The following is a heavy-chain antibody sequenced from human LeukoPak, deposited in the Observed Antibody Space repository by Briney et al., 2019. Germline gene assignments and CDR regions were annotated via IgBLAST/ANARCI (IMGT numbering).Heavy chain of an antibody. D-gene: IGHD5-18*01. V-gene: IGHV4-59*08. CDR1: GGSISSYY. Sequence: PSETLSLTCTVSGGSISSYYWSWIRQPPGKGLEWIGYIYYSGSTNYNPSLKSRVTISVDTSKNQFSLKLSSVTAADTAVYYCARTPQVEQLWYPIYFDYWGQGTLVTVSS. CDR3: ARTPQVEQLWYPIYFDY. CDR2: IYYSGST. J-gene: IGHJ4*02.